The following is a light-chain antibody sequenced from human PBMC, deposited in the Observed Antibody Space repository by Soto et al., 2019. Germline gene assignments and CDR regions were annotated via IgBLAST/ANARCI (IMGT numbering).Light chain of an antibody. CDR2: SDN. V-gene: IGLV1-44*01. J-gene: IGLJ2*01. Sequence: SVLTQTPSASGTPGQRVTISCSGSSSNIGSYYVNWYQQLPGTAPKLLIFSDNQRPSGVPDRFSGSKSGASASLAISGLQSEDEADYYCAAWDDSLNGHVVFGGGTKLTVL. CDR1: SSNIGSYY. CDR3: AAWDDSLNGHVV.